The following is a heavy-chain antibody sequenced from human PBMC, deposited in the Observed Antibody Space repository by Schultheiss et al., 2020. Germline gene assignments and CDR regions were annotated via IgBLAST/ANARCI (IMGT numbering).Heavy chain of an antibody. CDR3: AAGTGNWFDP. Sequence: ASVKVSCKASGATFSSYAISWVRQAPGQGLEWMGWMNPNSGNTGYAQKFQGRVTMTRNTSISTAYMELSSLRSEDTAVYYCAAGTGNWFDPWGQGTLVTVSS. CDR1: GATFSSYA. CDR2: MNPNSGNT. V-gene: IGHV1-8*02. D-gene: IGHD6-13*01. J-gene: IGHJ5*02.